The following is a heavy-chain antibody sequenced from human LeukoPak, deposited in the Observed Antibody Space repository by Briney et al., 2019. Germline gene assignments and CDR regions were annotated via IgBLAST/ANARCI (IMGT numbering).Heavy chain of an antibody. D-gene: IGHD3-16*01. J-gene: IGHJ4*02. CDR2: ISSTRNTI. CDR1: GFAFSAYT. CDR3: ARRGSYGQLDY. V-gene: IGHV3-48*02. Sequence: AGGSLRLSCAASGFAFSAYTMNWVRQAPGKGLEWLSFISSTRNTIYNGDSVKGRFTISRDDAKKSLYLQLNSLRDEDTAVYYCARRGSYGQLDYWGQGTLVTVSS.